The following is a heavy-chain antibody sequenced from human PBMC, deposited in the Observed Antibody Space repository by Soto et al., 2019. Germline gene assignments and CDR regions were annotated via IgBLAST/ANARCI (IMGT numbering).Heavy chain of an antibody. CDR3: AKEGYYDSSGSPGYWYFDL. V-gene: IGHV3-23*01. J-gene: IGHJ2*01. Sequence: EVQLLESGGGLVQPGGSLRLSCAASGFTFSSYAMSWVRQAPGKGLEWVSAISGSGGSTYYADSMKGRFTISRDNSKNTLYLQMNSLRAEDTAVYYCAKEGYYDSSGSPGYWYFDLWGRGTLVTVSS. CDR2: ISGSGGST. CDR1: GFTFSSYA. D-gene: IGHD3-22*01.